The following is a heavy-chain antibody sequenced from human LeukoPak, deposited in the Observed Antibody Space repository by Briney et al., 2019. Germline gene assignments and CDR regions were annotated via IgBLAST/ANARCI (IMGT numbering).Heavy chain of an antibody. J-gene: IGHJ4*02. CDR2: ISAYNGDT. D-gene: IGHD2-15*01. CDR1: GGTFSSYA. V-gene: IGHV1-18*01. CDR3: ARTYSAYFSFSEFDH. Sequence: ASVKVSCKASGGTFSSYAISWVRQAPGQGLEWMGWISAYNGDTDYPQEVQGRVTLTTDTSTSTAYMALRDLRSDDTHVYYCARTYSAYFSFSEFDHWGQGTTVTVSS.